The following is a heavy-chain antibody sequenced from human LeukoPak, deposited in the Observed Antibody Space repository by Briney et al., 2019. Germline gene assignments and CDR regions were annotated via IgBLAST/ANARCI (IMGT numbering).Heavy chain of an antibody. CDR3: ARDRGWFDP. Sequence: ASVKVSCKACGGTFSSYATSWVRQAPGQGLEWMGWISAYNGNTNYAQKLQGRVTMTTDTSTSTAYVELRSLRSDDTAVYYCARDRGWFDPWGQGTLVTVSS. V-gene: IGHV1-18*01. CDR2: ISAYNGNT. J-gene: IGHJ5*02. CDR1: GGTFSSYA.